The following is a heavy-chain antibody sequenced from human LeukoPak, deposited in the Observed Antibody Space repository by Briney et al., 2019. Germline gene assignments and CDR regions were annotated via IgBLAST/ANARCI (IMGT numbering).Heavy chain of an antibody. V-gene: IGHV3-7*01. J-gene: IGHJ4*02. CDR1: GFTFSSYW. CDR2: IKQDGSEK. D-gene: IGHD3-10*01. Sequence: PGGSLRLSCAASGFTFSSYWMSWVRQAPGKGLEWVANIKQDGSEKYYVDSVKGRFTVSRDNAKNSLYLQMNSLRAEDTAVYYCARGGRRGRFGELLDIWGQGTLVTVSS. CDR3: ARGGRRGRFGELLDI.